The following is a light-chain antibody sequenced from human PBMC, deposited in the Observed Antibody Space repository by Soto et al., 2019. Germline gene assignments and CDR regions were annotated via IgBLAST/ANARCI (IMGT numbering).Light chain of an antibody. CDR1: STDIGGFKY. Sequence: QSVLTQPASVSGSPGQSVTISCTGTSTDIGGFKYVSWYQQHPDKAPKLLIFEVSNRPSGVSNRFSGSKSGNTASLTISGLQAEDEADYYCSSYTSITIPYLFGTGTKVTVL. CDR2: EVS. V-gene: IGLV2-14*01. J-gene: IGLJ1*01. CDR3: SSYTSITIPYL.